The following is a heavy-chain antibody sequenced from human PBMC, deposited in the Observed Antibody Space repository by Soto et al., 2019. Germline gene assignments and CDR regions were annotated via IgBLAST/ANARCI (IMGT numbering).Heavy chain of an antibody. V-gene: IGHV4-59*12. D-gene: IGHD5-18*01. CDR1: TSSLNFYY. CDR3: TTVATAVPS. J-gene: IGHJ5*02. CDR2: IYYRGTT. Sequence: SETLSLTCNVSTSSLNFYYWSWIRQPPGKEPGWIGNIYYRGTTNYNPSLQGRVTMTIDTSKNPFSLMFTSVTAADTAVYYCTTVATAVPSWGRGVLVTVSS.